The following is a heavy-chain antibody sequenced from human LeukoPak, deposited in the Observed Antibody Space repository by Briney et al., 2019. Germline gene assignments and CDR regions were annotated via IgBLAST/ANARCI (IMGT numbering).Heavy chain of an antibody. CDR1: GFTFSSYA. Sequence: SGGSLRLSCAASGFTFSSYAMHWVRQAPGKGLEWVAVISYDGSNKYYADSVKGRFTISRDNSKNSVSLQMNSLRAEDTAVYFCARPTWTNYMDVWGKGTAVTISS. V-gene: IGHV3-30*04. J-gene: IGHJ6*03. CDR3: ARPTWTNYMDV. CDR2: ISYDGSNK. D-gene: IGHD3/OR15-3a*01.